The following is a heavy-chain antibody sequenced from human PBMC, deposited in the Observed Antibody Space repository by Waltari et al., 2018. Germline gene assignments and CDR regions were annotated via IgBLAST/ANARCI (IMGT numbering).Heavy chain of an antibody. D-gene: IGHD6-13*01. V-gene: IGHV4-38-2*02. Sequence: QVRLQESGPGLVKPSETLSLTCSVSDFSISSGSYWAWIRQPPGKGLEWIASIYHSGSTYYNPSLKSRVTIFVDTSKTQFSLKLTSVTAADTAVYFCARAPSTYSSSWYRVGFDYWGQGTLVTVSS. CDR2: IYHSGST. CDR1: DFSISSGSY. J-gene: IGHJ4*02. CDR3: ARAPSTYSSSWYRVGFDY.